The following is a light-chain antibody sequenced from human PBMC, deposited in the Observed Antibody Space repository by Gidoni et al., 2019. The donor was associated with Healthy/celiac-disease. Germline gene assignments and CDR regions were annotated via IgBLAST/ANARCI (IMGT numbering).Light chain of an antibody. CDR3: QQSYSTPFG. CDR2: AAS. J-gene: IGKJ3*01. Sequence: IQMTQSPSSLSASVGDRVTITCRASQSISSYLNWYQQKPGKAPKLLIYAASSLQSGVPSSFSGSGSGTDFTLTISSLQPEDFATYYCQQSYSTPFGFGPGTKVDIK. CDR1: QSISSY. V-gene: IGKV1-39*01.